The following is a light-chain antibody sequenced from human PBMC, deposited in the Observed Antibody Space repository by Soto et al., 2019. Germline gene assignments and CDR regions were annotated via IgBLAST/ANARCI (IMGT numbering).Light chain of an antibody. J-gene: IGLJ1*01. CDR1: SSDVGGYNY. CDR2: DVS. V-gene: IGLV2-14*01. CDR3: SSYTSSSTLDV. Sequence: QSALTQPASVSGSPGQSITISCTGTSSDVGGYNYVSWYQQHPGKAPKLMIYDVSNRPSGVSNRCSSSKSGNTASLTISGLQADDEADYYCSSYTSSSTLDVFGTGTKLTVL.